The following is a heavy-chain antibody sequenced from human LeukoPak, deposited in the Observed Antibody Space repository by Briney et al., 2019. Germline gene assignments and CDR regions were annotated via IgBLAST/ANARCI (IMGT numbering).Heavy chain of an antibody. V-gene: IGHV1-2*02. J-gene: IGHJ4*02. D-gene: IGHD2-2*01. CDR1: GYTFTDYY. Sequence: ASVKVSCKASGYTFTDYYMHWVRQAPGQGFEWMGWINPNDGDTNYAQKFQGRVTMTRDTSIGTAHMEVSRLRSDDTAVYYCARANFLYCSSSTCLFDYWGQGTLVTVSS. CDR3: ARANFLYCSSSTCLFDY. CDR2: INPNDGDT.